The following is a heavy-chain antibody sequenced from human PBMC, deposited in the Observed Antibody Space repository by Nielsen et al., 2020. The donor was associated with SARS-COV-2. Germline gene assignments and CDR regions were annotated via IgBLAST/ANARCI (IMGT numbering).Heavy chain of an antibody. CDR1: GFTFSSYE. D-gene: IGHD6-19*01. J-gene: IGHJ4*02. CDR2: ISSSGSTI. Sequence: GGSLRLSCAASGFTFSSYEMNWVHQAPGKGLEWVSYISSSGSTIYYADSVKGRFTISRDNAKNSLYLQMNSLRAEDTAVYYCARVPPQWLELDYWGQGTLVTVSS. CDR3: ARVPPQWLELDY. V-gene: IGHV3-48*03.